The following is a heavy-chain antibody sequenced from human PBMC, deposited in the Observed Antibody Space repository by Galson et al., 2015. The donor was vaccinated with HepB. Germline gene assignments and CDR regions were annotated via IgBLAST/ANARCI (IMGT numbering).Heavy chain of an antibody. Sequence: SVKVSCKASGYTFTSYGISWVRQAPGQGLEWMGWISAYNGNTNYAQKLQGRVTMTTDTSTSTAYMELRSLRSDDTAVYYCARNRSSSPGYYYYYYMDVWGKGTTVTVSS. CDR3: ARNRSSSPGYYYYYYMDV. J-gene: IGHJ6*03. D-gene: IGHD6-6*01. V-gene: IGHV1-18*01. CDR2: ISAYNGNT. CDR1: GYTFTSYG.